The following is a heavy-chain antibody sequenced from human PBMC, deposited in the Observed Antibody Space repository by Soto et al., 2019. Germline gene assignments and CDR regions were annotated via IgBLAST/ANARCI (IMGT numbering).Heavy chain of an antibody. CDR1: GFTFSGSA. V-gene: IGHV3-73*01. CDR3: FTPDYKDY. Sequence: EVQLVESGGGLVQPRGSLKLSCAASGFTFSGSAVHWVRQASGKGLEWVGRIRSKANSYATAYAASVKGRFTISRDDSKNTAYLQMNSLKTEDTAVYYCFTPDYKDYWGQGTLVTVSS. D-gene: IGHD4-4*01. J-gene: IGHJ4*02. CDR2: IRSKANSYAT.